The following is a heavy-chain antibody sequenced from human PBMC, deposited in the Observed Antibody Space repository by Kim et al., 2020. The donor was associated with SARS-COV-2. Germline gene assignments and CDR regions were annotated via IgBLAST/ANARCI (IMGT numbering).Heavy chain of an antibody. V-gene: IGHV3-23*01. J-gene: IGHJ4*02. CDR3: AKGNCSPPRGFDY. D-gene: IGHD2-15*01. Sequence: YADSVKGRFTISRDNAKNTLYLQMNSLRAEDTAVYYCAKGNCSPPRGFDYWGQGTLVTVSS.